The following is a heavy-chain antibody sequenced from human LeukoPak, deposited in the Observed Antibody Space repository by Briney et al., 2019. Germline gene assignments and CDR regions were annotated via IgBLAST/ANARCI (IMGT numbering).Heavy chain of an antibody. CDR2: ISGSGVST. V-gene: IGHV3-23*01. CDR1: GFTFSSYA. J-gene: IGHJ4*02. Sequence: PGGSLRLSCAASGFTFSSYAMSWVRQAPGKGLEWVSAISGSGVSTYYADSVKGRFTISRDNSKNTLYLQMNSLRAEDTAVYYCAEDCSSTSCLTSDYWAREPWSPSPQ. D-gene: IGHD2-2*01. CDR3: AEDCSSTSCLTSDY.